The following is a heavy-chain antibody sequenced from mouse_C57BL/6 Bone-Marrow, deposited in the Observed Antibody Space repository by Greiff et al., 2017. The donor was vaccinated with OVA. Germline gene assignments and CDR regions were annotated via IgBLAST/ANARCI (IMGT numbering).Heavy chain of an antibody. CDR3: ARRDGYYWTWFAY. CDR1: GFTFSDYG. J-gene: IGHJ3*01. V-gene: IGHV5-17*01. Sequence: EVKVVESGGGLVKPGGSLKLSCAASGFTFSDYGMHWVRQAPEKGLEWVAYISSGSSTIYYADTVKGRFTISRDNAKNTLFLQMTSLRSEDTAMYYCARRDGYYWTWFAYWGQGTLVTVSA. CDR2: ISSGSSTI. D-gene: IGHD2-3*01.